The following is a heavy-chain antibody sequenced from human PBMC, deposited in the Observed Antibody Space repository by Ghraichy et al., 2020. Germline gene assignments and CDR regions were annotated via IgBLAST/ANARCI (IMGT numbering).Heavy chain of an antibody. Sequence: GESLNISCAASGFTFSSYAMSWVRQAPGKGLEWVSAISGSGGSTYYADSVKGRFTISRDNSKNTLYLQMNSLRAEDTAVYYCAKDRINYYDSSGYRRDAFDIWGQGTMVTVSS. CDR1: GFTFSSYA. CDR2: ISGSGGST. J-gene: IGHJ3*02. CDR3: AKDRINYYDSSGYRRDAFDI. V-gene: IGHV3-23*01. D-gene: IGHD3-22*01.